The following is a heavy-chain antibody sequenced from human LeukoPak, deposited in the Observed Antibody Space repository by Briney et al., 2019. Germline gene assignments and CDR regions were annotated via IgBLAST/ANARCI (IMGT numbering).Heavy chain of an antibody. V-gene: IGHV1-8*01. D-gene: IGHD4-23*01. CDR1: GYTFTSYD. J-gene: IGHJ4*02. CDR2: MNPNSGNT. CDR3: ARDLRWPPLNLDY. Sequence: ASVKVSCKASGYTFTSYDINWVRQATGQGLEWMGWMNPNSGNTGYAQKFQGRVTMTRNTSISTAYMELSSLRSDDTAVYYCARDLRWPPLNLDYWGQGTLVTVSS.